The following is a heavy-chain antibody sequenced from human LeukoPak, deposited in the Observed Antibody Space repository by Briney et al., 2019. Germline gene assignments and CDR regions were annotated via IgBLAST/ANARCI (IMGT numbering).Heavy chain of an antibody. D-gene: IGHD3-22*01. J-gene: IGHJ4*02. CDR1: GFTFSSYA. CDR3: AFRGRVTMIVETFDY. CDR2: ISGSGGST. V-gene: IGHV3-23*01. Sequence: GGSLRLSCAASGFTFSSYAMSWVRQAPGKGLEWVSAISGSGGSTCYADSVKGRFTISRDNSKNTLYLQMNSLRAEDTAVYYCAFRGRVTMIVETFDYWGQGTLVTVSS.